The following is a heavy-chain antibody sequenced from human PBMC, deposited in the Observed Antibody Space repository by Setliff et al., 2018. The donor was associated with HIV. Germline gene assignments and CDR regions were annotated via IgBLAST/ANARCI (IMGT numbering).Heavy chain of an antibody. Sequence: GASVKVSCKASGGTFSSYAISWVRQAPGQGLEWMGGIIPIFGTANYAQKFQGRVTITTDESTSTAYMELRSLRSDDTAVYYCARCGGCSGWSYYYYYYMDVWGKGTTVTVSS. D-gene: IGHD6-19*01. CDR2: IIPIFGTA. CDR3: ARCGGCSGWSYYYYYYMDV. V-gene: IGHV1-69*05. J-gene: IGHJ6*03. CDR1: GGTFSSYA.